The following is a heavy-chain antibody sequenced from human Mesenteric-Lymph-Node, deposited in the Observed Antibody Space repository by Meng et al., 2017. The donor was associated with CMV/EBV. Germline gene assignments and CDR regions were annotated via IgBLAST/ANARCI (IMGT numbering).Heavy chain of an antibody. Sequence: GSLRLSCTVSGGSISSSSYYWGWIRQPPGKGLEWIGSIYYSGSTYYNPSLKSRVTISVDTSKNQFSLKLSSVTAADTAVYYCAREQLVATFDYWGQGTLVTVSS. CDR1: GGSISSSSYY. J-gene: IGHJ4*02. CDR2: IYYSGST. D-gene: IGHD6-6*01. V-gene: IGHV4-39*07. CDR3: AREQLVATFDY.